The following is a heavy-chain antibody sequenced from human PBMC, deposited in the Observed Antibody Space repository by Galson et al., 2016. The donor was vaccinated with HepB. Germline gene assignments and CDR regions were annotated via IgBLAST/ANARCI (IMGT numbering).Heavy chain of an antibody. V-gene: IGHV6-1*01. J-gene: IGHJ4*02. CDR2: TFYMSNWQT. CDR3: ARSYLLGRGFGW. Sequence: CAISGDSVSSNIAGWYWIRQSPSRGLEWLGRTFYMSNWQTDYAESVRSRITINADTSKNQFSLHLSSVTPEDTAVYYCARSYLLGRGFGWWGQGTLVTVSS. D-gene: IGHD3-3*01. CDR1: GDSVSSNIAG.